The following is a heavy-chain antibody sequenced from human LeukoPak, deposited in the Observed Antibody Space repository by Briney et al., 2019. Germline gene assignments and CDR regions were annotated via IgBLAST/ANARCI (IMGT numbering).Heavy chain of an antibody. CDR1: GGSISSYH. V-gene: IGHV4-4*07. CDR3: ARVTDSSSWYYFQH. J-gene: IGHJ1*01. CDR2: IYTSGSP. Sequence: PSETLSLTCTVSGGSISSYHWSWIRQPAGKGLEWIGRIYTSGSPNFNPSLKSRVTMSVDTSKNQFSPKLSSVTAADTAVYCCARVTDSSSWYYFQHWGQGTLATVPP. D-gene: IGHD6-13*01.